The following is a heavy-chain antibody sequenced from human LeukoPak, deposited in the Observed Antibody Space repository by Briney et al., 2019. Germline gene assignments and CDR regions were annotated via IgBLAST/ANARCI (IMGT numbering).Heavy chain of an antibody. D-gene: IGHD4-17*01. CDR3: ARDRYGDYGYYYYYYGMDV. CDR1: ELTVSSNY. V-gene: IGHV3-53*01. CDR2: IYSGGNT. J-gene: IGHJ6*02. Sequence: GGSLRLSCAASELTVSSNYMSWVRQAPGNGLEWVSVIYSGGNTYYADSVKGRFTISRDISKNTLYLQMNSLRAEDTAVYYCARDRYGDYGYYYYYYGMDVWGQGTTVTVSS.